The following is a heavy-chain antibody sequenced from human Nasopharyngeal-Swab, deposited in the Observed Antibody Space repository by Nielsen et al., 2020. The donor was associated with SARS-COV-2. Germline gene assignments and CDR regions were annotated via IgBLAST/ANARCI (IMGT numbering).Heavy chain of an antibody. CDR1: GYSFTSYW. D-gene: IGHD6-13*01. J-gene: IGHJ6*03. CDR2: IYPGDSDT. CDR3: ARHGYSSSWANYYYYYMDV. V-gene: IGHV5-51*01. Sequence: KVSCKGSGYSFTSYWIGWVRQMPGKGLEWMGIIYPGDSDTRYSPSFQGQVTISADKSISTAYLQWSSLKASDTAMYYCARHGYSSSWANYYYYYMDVWGKGTTVTVSS.